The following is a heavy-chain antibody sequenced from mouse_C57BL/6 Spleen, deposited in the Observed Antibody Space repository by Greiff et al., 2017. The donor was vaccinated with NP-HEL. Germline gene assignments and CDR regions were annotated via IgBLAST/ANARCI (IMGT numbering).Heavy chain of an antibody. Sequence: EVMLVESGGGLVKPGGSLKLSCAASGFTFSSYAMSWVRQTPEKRLEWVATISDGGSYTYYPDNVKGRFTISRDNAKNNLYLQMSHLKSEDTAMYYCARDEYYYGSSPWFAYWGQGTLVTVSA. V-gene: IGHV5-4*01. CDR1: GFTFSSYA. CDR3: ARDEYYYGSSPWFAY. J-gene: IGHJ3*01. D-gene: IGHD1-1*01. CDR2: ISDGGSYT.